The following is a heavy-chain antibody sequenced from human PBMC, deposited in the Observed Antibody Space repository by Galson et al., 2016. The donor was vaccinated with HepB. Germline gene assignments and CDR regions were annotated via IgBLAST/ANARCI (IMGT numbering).Heavy chain of an antibody. CDR1: GFTFNTYY. Sequence: SLRLSCAASGFTFNTYYMNWVRQTPGKGLELVSSITSSSSYIYYTDSVKGRFTISRDNAKNSLYLQMNSLRAEDTAIYYCAKDRGDYIWGTYRYTFDAFDVCGQGTMVAVSS. CDR2: ITSSSSYI. V-gene: IGHV3-21*01. CDR3: AKDRGDYIWGTYRYTFDAFDV. J-gene: IGHJ3*01. D-gene: IGHD3-16*02.